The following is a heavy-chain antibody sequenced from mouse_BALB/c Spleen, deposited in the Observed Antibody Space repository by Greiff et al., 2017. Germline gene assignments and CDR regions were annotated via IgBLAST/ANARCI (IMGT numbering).Heavy chain of an antibody. CDR2: ISSGGST. D-gene: IGHD1-1*01. CDR1: GFTFSSYA. CDR3: ARSPYSSYGFAY. Sequence: EVHLVESGGGLVKPGGSLKLSCAASGFTFSSYAMSWVRQTPEKRLEWVASISSGGSTYYPDSVKGRFTISRDNARNILYLQMSSLRSEDTAMYYCARSPYSSYGFAYWGQGTLVTVSA. V-gene: IGHV5-6-5*01. J-gene: IGHJ3*01.